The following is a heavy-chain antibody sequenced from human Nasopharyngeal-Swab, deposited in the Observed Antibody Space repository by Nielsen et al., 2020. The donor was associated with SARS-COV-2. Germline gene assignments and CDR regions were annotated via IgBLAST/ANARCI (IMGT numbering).Heavy chain of an antibody. CDR2: IYYSGST. V-gene: IGHV4-59*08. CDR1: GGSISSYY. J-gene: IGHJ6*02. D-gene: IGHD6-13*01. CDR3: ARLPSSSWFSHGMDV. Sequence: SETLSLTCTVSGGSISSYYWSWIRQPPGKGLEWIGYIYYSGSTNYNPSLKSRVTISVDTSKNQFSLKLSSVTAADTAVYYCARLPSSSWFSHGMDVWGQGTTVTVSS.